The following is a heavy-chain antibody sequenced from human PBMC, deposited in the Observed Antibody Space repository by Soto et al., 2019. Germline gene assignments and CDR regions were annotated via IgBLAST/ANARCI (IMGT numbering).Heavy chain of an antibody. D-gene: IGHD6-13*01. J-gene: IGHJ3*02. V-gene: IGHV3-33*01. CDR1: GFTFSSYG. Sequence: GGSLRLSCAASGFTFSSYGMHWVRQAPGKGLEWVAVIWYDGSNKYYADSVKGRFTISRDNSKNTLYLQMNSLRAEDTAVYYCASTIAADAFDIWGQGTMVTVSS. CDR3: ASTIAADAFDI. CDR2: IWYDGSNK.